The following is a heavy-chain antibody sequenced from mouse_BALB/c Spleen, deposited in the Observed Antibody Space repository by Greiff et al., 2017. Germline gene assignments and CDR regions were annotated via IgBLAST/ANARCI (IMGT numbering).Heavy chain of an antibody. J-gene: IGHJ3*01. CDR2: ISSGGSYT. Sequence: EVHLVESGGDLVKPGGSLKLSCAASGFTFSSYGMSWVRQTPDKRLEWVATISSGGSYTYYPDSVKGRFTISRDNAKNTLYLQMSSLKSEDTAMYYCARQGYGNPFAYWGQGTLVTVSA. CDR3: ARQGYGNPFAY. V-gene: IGHV5-6*01. D-gene: IGHD2-1*01. CDR1: GFTFSSYG.